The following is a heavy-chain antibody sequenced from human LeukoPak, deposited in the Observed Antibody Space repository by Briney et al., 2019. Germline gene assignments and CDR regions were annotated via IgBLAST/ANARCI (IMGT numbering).Heavy chain of an antibody. CDR2: ISAYNGNT. J-gene: IGHJ6*02. Sequence: ASVKVSRKASGYTFTSYGISWVRQAPGQGLEWMGWISAYNGNTNYAQKLQGRVTMTTDTSTSTAYMELRSLRSDDTAVYYCARDHRSYHYYYYGMDVWGQGTTVTVSS. CDR1: GYTFTSYG. CDR3: ARDHRSYHYYYYGMDV. D-gene: IGHD1-26*01. V-gene: IGHV1-18*01.